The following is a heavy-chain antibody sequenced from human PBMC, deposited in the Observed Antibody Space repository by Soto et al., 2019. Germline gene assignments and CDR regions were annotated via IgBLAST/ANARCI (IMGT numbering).Heavy chain of an antibody. D-gene: IGHD2-2*01. V-gene: IGHV4-59*01. CDR2: IYYSGST. CDR3: ARSYCSSTSCTGRSWYGWFDP. CDR1: GGSISSYY. Sequence: QVQLQESGPGLVKPSETLSLTCTVSGGSISSYYWSWIRQPPGKGLEWIGYIYYSGSTNYNPSLKSRVTISVDTSKNQFSLKLSSVTAADTAVYYCARSYCSSTSCTGRSWYGWFDPWGQGTLVTVSS. J-gene: IGHJ5*02.